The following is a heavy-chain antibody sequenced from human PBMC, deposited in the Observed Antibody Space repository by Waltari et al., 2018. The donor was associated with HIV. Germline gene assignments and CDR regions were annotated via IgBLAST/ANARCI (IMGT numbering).Heavy chain of an antibody. CDR3: ARALTNFGGF. V-gene: IGHV3-21*01. J-gene: IGHJ4*02. CDR2: ISSGSSFI. D-gene: IGHD4-17*01. CDR1: GFTFSSFS. Sequence: EVQLVESGGGLVKHGGSLRLSCAGSGFTFSSFSMNWVRQAPGKGLEWVASISSGSSFIDYADSVKGRFTISRDNAKNSLYLQMKSLRVEDTALYYCARALTNFGGFWGQGTLVTVSS.